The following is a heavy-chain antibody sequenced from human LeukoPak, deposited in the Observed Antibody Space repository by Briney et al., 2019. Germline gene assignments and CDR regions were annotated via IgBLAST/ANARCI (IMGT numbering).Heavy chain of an antibody. CDR3: ASNGYYSQDY. J-gene: IGHJ4*02. V-gene: IGHV4-34*01. CDR2: INHSGTI. CDR1: GASFSVNN. Sequence: SETLSLTCAVYGASFSVNNWIWIRQPPGKGLEWIGEINHSGTITYKPSLKSRLTISADTSKNQFSLKLSSVTAADTAVYYCASNGYYSQDYWGQGTPVTVSS. D-gene: IGHD2-15*01.